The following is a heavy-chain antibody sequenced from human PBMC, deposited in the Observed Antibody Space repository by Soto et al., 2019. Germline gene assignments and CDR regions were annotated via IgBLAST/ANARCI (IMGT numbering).Heavy chain of an antibody. CDR3: AHAYYYDSSGYYRRFDY. CDR2: IYWDDDK. D-gene: IGHD3-22*01. CDR1: GFSLSTSGVG. Sequence: QITLKESGPTLVKPTQTLTLTCTFSGFSLSTSGVGVGWIRQPPGKALEWLALIYWDDDKRYSPSLKSRLTITKXXSXTXXVLTMTNMDPVDTATYYCAHAYYYDSSGYYRRFDYWGQGTLVTVSS. J-gene: IGHJ4*02. V-gene: IGHV2-5*02.